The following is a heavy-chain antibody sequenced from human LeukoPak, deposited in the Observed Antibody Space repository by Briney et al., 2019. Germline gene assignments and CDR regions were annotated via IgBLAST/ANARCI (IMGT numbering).Heavy chain of an antibody. CDR1: GGTFSSYT. J-gene: IGHJ4*02. CDR3: ARDLILGY. D-gene: IGHD2-21*01. CDR2: IIPILGIA. V-gene: IGHV1-69*04. Sequence: SVKVSCKASGGTFSSYTISWVRQAPGQGLEWMGRIIPILGIANYAQKFQGRVTITADESTSTAYMELSSLRSEDTAVYYCARDLILGYWGQGTLVTVSS.